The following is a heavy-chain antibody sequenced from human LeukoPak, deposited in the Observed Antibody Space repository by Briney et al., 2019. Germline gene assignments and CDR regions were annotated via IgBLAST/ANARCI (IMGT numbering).Heavy chain of an antibody. J-gene: IGHJ6*03. V-gene: IGHV1-69*06. CDR2: IIPIFGTA. Sequence: SVKVSCKASGGTFSSYAISWVRQAPGQGLEWMGGIIPIFGTANYAQKFQGGVTITADKSTSTAYMELSSLRSEDTAVYYCARAGDYYDSSGYYYYYYYMDVWGKGTTVTVSS. CDR1: GGTFSSYA. D-gene: IGHD3-22*01. CDR3: ARAGDYYDSSGYYYYYYYMDV.